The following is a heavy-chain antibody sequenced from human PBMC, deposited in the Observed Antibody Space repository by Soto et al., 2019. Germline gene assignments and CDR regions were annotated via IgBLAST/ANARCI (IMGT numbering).Heavy chain of an antibody. CDR2: ISAYDGYT. J-gene: IGHJ6*02. CDR1: GYTFTSYG. D-gene: IGHD3-22*01. CDR3: ARGGFYDSSGARNYYYYGMNV. V-gene: IGHV1-18*01. Sequence: QVQLVQSGAEVKKPGASVKVSCKASGYTFTSYGINWVRQAPGQGLEWLGWISAYDGYTNYAQILQGRVSMTTDTSTKTAYMGLRSLRSDDTAMYYCARGGFYDSSGARNYYYYGMNVWGQGTTVTVSS.